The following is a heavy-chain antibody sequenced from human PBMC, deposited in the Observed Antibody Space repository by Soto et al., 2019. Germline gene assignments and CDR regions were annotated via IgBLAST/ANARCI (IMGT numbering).Heavy chain of an antibody. CDR3: VRGLPMDY. J-gene: IGHJ4*02. CDR1: GFNFSAFS. V-gene: IGHV3-23*01. Sequence: DVQLLESGGGLVQPGGSLRLSCAASGFNFSAFSMNWVCQAPGKGLEWVATISTGAGNTFYADAAKGRLTISRDNSKTTLDLQMNSLRAEDTALYYCVRGLPMDYWGQGTLVTVSS. CDR2: ISTGAGNT.